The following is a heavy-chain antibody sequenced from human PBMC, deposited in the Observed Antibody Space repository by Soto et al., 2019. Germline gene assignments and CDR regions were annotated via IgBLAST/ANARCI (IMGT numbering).Heavy chain of an antibody. CDR2: INSDGSST. V-gene: IGHV3-74*01. CDR3: VPGYSKFDY. Sequence: PGGPLRLSCAASGFTFGGSWMHWVGQAPGRGVVWVARINSDGSSTSCADCVEGRFTISRDNAKHTLYLQMNSLRAEDTAGYYCVPGYSKFDYGGQGTLVT. D-gene: IGHD5-18*01. CDR1: GFTFGGSW. J-gene: IGHJ4*02.